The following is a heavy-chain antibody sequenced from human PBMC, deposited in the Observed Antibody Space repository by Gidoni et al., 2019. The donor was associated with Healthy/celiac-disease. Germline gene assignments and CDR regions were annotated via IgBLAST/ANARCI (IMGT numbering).Heavy chain of an antibody. CDR1: GFTFSSYG. CDR2: IWYDGSNK. V-gene: IGHV3-33*01. J-gene: IGHJ4*02. CDR3: ARDKEVLLWFGEYLDY. D-gene: IGHD3-10*01. Sequence: QVQLVESGGGVVQPGRSLSLSCAASGFTFSSYGMHWVRQAPGKGLEWVAVIWYDGSNKYYADSVKGRFTISRDNSKNTLYLQMNSLRAEDTAVYYCARDKEVLLWFGEYLDYWGQGTLVTVSS.